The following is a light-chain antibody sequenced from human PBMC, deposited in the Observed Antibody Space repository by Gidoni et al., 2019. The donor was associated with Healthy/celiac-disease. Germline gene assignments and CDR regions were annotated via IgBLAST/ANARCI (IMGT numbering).Light chain of an antibody. V-gene: IGKV3-15*01. CDR2: GAS. Sequence: IVMTQSPSTLSLSPGERATLSCRASQSVSSNLAWYQQNPGQAPRLLIYGASTRATGIPARFSGSGSGTEFTLTISSRKSEDFAVYYWQQYNNWPPWTFGQGTKVEIK. CDR3: QQYNNWPPWT. J-gene: IGKJ1*01. CDR1: QSVSSN.